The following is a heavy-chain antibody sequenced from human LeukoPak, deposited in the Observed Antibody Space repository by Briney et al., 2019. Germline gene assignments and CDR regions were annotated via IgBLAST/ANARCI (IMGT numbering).Heavy chain of an antibody. CDR3: ARAKGSYYPFDY. V-gene: IGHV3-48*03. Sequence: GGSLRLPCAASGFSLSNYEMNWVRQAPGKGLEWVSYISTSGSTTYYADSVKGRFTISRDNAKNSLYLQMNSLRAEDTAVYYCARAKGSYYPFDYWGQGTLVTVSS. CDR1: GFSLSNYE. D-gene: IGHD3-10*01. CDR2: ISTSGSTT. J-gene: IGHJ4*02.